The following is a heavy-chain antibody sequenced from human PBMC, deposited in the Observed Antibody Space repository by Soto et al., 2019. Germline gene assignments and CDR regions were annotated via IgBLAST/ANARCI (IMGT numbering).Heavy chain of an antibody. CDR2: ISYDGSLE. D-gene: IGHD6-13*01. J-gene: IGHJ5*02. CDR1: GFNFRSYA. Sequence: GGSLRLSCAASGFNFRSYAIHWVRQAPGKGLEWVAVISYDGSLEYYGDSVKGRFTISRDNSKNTLYLQMSSLRGEDTAFYYCARAAYASSWNWFDPWGQGTLVTVSA. V-gene: IGHV3-30*04. CDR3: ARAAYASSWNWFDP.